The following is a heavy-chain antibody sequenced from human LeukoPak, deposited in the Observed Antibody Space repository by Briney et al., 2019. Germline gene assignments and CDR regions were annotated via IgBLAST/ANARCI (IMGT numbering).Heavy chain of an antibody. V-gene: IGHV3-11*01. CDR3: ATNLIGAGEYFQQ. Sequence: GGSLRLSCAASGLRFSDYYVSWIRQAPGKGLQWVSYISSGGDIMHYTDSVKGRFTSSRDNAKNSGYLEMNSLGAEDTAVYYCATNLIGAGEYFQQWGQGTLVTVSS. J-gene: IGHJ1*01. CDR1: GLRFSDYY. D-gene: IGHD2/OR15-2a*01. CDR2: ISSGGDIM.